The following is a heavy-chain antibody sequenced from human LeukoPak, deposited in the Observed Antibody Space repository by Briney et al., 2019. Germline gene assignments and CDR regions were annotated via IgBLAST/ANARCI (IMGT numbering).Heavy chain of an antibody. Sequence: ASVKVSCKASGGTFSSYAISWVRQAPGQGLEWMGRIIPILGIANYAQKFQGRVTITADKSTSTAYMELSSLRSEDTAVYYWAGHMVRGVPIYYYYGMDVWGQGTTVTVSS. V-gene: IGHV1-69*04. J-gene: IGHJ6*02. CDR2: IIPILGIA. D-gene: IGHD3-10*01. CDR1: GGTFSSYA. CDR3: AGHMVRGVPIYYYYGMDV.